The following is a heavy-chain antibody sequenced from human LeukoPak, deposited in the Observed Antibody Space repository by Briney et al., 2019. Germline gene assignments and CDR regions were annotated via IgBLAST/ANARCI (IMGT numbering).Heavy chain of an antibody. Sequence: GASVKVSCKASGYTFTSYGISWVRQAPGQGLEWMGWISAYNGNTNYAQKFQGRVTITADESTSTAYMELSSLRSEDTAVYYCARVGLHYDILTGSPYYYYYMDVWGKGTTVTISS. J-gene: IGHJ6*03. CDR1: GYTFTSYG. V-gene: IGHV1-18*01. CDR3: ARVGLHYDILTGSPYYYYYMDV. D-gene: IGHD3-9*01. CDR2: ISAYNGNT.